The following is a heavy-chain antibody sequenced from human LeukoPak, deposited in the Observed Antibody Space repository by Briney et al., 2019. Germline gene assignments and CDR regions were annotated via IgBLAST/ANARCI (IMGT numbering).Heavy chain of an antibody. D-gene: IGHD2/OR15-2a*01. J-gene: IGHJ6*01. CDR3: AKANRNYYGMDG. Sequence: QSGGSLRLSCAASGYTFSSYGMMWVRQAPGKGLEWVSAITGSGGSTYYADSVKGRWTIARDNSRTTVYLQMHSLRAEDTALYYFAKANRNYYGMDGWGQGTTVTVSS. CDR1: GYTFSSYG. CDR2: ITGSGGST. V-gene: IGHV3-23*01.